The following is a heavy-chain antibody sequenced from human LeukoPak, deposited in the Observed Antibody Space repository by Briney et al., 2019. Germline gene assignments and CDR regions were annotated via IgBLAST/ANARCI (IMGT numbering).Heavy chain of an antibody. V-gene: IGHV1-2*06. D-gene: IGHD4-23*01. CDR3: ARGTVGAVTNWFDP. J-gene: IGHJ5*02. CDR2: INPNSGGT. Sequence: ASVKASCKASGYTFTGYYMHWVRQAPGQGLEWMGRINPNSGGTNYAQKFQGRVTMTRDTSISTAYMELSRLRSDDTAVYYCARGTVGAVTNWFDPWGQGTLVTVSS. CDR1: GYTFTGYY.